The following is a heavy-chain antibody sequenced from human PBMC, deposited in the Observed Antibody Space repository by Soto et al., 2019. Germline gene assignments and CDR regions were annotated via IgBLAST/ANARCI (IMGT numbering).Heavy chain of an antibody. CDR3: AKATKSALWFGELLSGYFDY. J-gene: IGHJ4*02. D-gene: IGHD3-10*01. CDR2: ISGSGGST. Sequence: GGSLRLSCAASGFTFSSYAMSWVRQAPGKGLEWVSAISGSGGSTYYADSVKGRFTISRDNSKNTLYLQMNSLRAEVTAVYYCAKATKSALWFGELLSGYFDYWGQGTLVTVSS. V-gene: IGHV3-23*01. CDR1: GFTFSSYA.